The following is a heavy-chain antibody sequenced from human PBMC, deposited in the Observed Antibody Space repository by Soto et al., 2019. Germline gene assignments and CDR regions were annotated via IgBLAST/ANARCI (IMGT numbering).Heavy chain of an antibody. Sequence: ASVKFSCKASGYTFTSYAMHWVRQAPGQRLEWMGWINAGNGNTKYSQKFQGRVTITRDTSASTAYMELSSLRSEDTAVYYCAREGAAAGFDPWGQGTLVTVSS. CDR2: INAGNGNT. V-gene: IGHV1-3*01. J-gene: IGHJ5*02. CDR3: AREGAAAGFDP. CDR1: GYTFTSYA. D-gene: IGHD6-13*01.